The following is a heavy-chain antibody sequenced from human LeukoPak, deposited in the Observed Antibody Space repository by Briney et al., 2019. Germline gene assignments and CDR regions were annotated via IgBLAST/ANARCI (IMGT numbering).Heavy chain of an antibody. D-gene: IGHD2/OR15-2a*01. CDR3: ARCLSRCNNGFDI. V-gene: IGHV4-59*01. J-gene: IGHJ3*02. CDR2: IYYSGST. CDR1: GASISGYY. Sequence: PSETLSLTCSVSGASISGYYWSWIRQPPGKGLEWFGHIYYSGSTTYNPSLKSRVTISVDTSKSQFSLKLSSVTAADTAVYYCARCLSRCNNGFDIWGQGTMVTVSS.